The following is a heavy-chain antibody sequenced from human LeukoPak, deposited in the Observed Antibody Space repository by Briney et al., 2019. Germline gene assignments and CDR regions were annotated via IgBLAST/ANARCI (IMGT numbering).Heavy chain of an antibody. J-gene: IGHJ4*02. CDR2: INPNSGGT. D-gene: IGHD6-19*01. CDR3: ARSIAVAVRFDY. V-gene: IGHV1-2*02. Sequence: ASVKVSCKASGYTFTGYYMHWVRQAPGQGLEWMGWINPNSGGTNYAQKFQGRVTTTRDTSISTAYMELSRLRSDDTAVYYCARSIAVAVRFDYWGQGTLVTVSS. CDR1: GYTFTGYY.